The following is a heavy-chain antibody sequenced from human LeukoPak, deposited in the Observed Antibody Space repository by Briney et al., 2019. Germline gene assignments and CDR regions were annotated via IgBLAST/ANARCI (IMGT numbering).Heavy chain of an antibody. CDR3: ARDWEVTTSVSLSY. V-gene: IGHV1-18*01. CDR2: ISAYNGNT. D-gene: IGHD4-17*01. J-gene: IGHJ4*02. Sequence: ASVKVSRKASGYTFTSYGISWVRQAPGQGLEWMGWISAYNGNTNYAQKFQGRVTMTRDTSTSTVYMELSSLRSEDTAVYYCARDWEVTTSVSLSYWGQGTLVTVSS. CDR1: GYTFTSYG.